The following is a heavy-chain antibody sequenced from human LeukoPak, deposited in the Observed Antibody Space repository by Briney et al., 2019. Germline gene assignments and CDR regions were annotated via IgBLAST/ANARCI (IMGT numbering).Heavy chain of an antibody. Sequence: GGSLRLSCAASGFTFDDYTMHWVRQAPGKGLEWVSTISGSGGSTYYADSVKGRFTVSRDTSKNTLDLQMSSLRAEDTAVYYCARSPVASRYYYYYMDVWGKGTAVTVSS. J-gene: IGHJ6*03. CDR2: ISGSGGST. CDR3: ARSPVASRYYYYYMDV. CDR1: GFTFDDYT. V-gene: IGHV3-23*01. D-gene: IGHD5-12*01.